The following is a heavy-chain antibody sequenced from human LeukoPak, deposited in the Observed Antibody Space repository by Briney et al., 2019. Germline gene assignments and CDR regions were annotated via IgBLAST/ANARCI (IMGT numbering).Heavy chain of an antibody. CDR2: ISYDGSNK. J-gene: IGHJ4*02. CDR1: GFTFSSYG. Sequence: PGGALRLSCAASGFTFSSYGMHGVRQAPAKGLEGVAVISYDGSNKYYADSVKGRFTISRDNSKNTLYLQMNSLRAEDTAVYYCAKDPGIAAAGISYFDYWGQGTLVTVSS. V-gene: IGHV3-30*18. D-gene: IGHD6-13*01. CDR3: AKDPGIAAAGISYFDY.